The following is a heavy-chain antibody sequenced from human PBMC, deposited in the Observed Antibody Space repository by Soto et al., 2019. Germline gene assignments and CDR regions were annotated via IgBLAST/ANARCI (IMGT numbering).Heavy chain of an antibody. Sequence: SETQSLTSPVSGVSIINRSYYWVWVRQPPGKGLEWIGNIHYGGSTYYNPSLKSRVTISVDTSKNQFSLKLSSVTAADTAVYYCARRDGYCSSTSCYSPFDYWGQGTLVTVSS. CDR3: ARRDGYCSSTSCYSPFDY. V-gene: IGHV4-39*01. CDR1: GVSIINRSYY. D-gene: IGHD2-2*01. J-gene: IGHJ4*02. CDR2: IHYGGST.